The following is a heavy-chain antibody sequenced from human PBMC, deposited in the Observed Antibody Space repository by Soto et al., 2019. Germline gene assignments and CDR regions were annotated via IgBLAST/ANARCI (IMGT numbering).Heavy chain of an antibody. CDR3: ARSGSWSFNT. J-gene: IGHJ5*02. Sequence: QLLLQESGPGLVKPSETLSLTCTVTGDSISSSSYFWGWIRQPPGKGLEWIASIYYIGTTYYSPSLQSRVTISVDTSTDQFSLEVTSVTAAYTAIYYCARSGSWSFNTWGRGTLVTVSS. V-gene: IGHV4-39*01. D-gene: IGHD6-13*01. CDR1: GDSISSSSYF. CDR2: IYYIGTT.